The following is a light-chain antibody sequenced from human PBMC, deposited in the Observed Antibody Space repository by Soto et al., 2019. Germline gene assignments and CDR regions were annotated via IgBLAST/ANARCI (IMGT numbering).Light chain of an antibody. CDR2: DAS. CDR1: KAIAHS. CDR3: QRYNGAPGT. V-gene: IGKV1-27*01. J-gene: IGKJ4*02. Sequence: VQMTQSPSSLSASVGASVTIACRASKAIAHSLAWYQQKPGKVPKLLIYDASTLQSGVPSRFIGSGARKDVTITISNGQPEDVASYSCQRYNGAPGTFGRGTKVEIK.